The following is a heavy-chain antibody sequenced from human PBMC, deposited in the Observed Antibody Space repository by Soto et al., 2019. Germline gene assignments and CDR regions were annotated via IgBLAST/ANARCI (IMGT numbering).Heavy chain of an antibody. J-gene: IGHJ6*02. CDR1: GFTFSDYY. Sequence: GGSLRLSCAASGFTFSDYYMSWIRQAPGKGLEEISYISNDGDIIHYADSVKGRFTISRDNAARSVFLQMNSLRAEDTAVSYCRGMDVLGQGTTVTVSS. V-gene: IGHV3-11*01. CDR3: RGMDV. CDR2: ISNDGDII.